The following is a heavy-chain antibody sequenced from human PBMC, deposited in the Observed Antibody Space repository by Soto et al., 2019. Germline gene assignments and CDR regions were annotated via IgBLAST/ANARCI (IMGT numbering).Heavy chain of an antibody. Sequence: SETLSLTCAVYGGSFSGYYWSWIRQPPGKGLEWIGEINHSGSTNYNPSLKSRVTISVDTSKNQLSLKLSSVTAADTAVYYCARVSLPGSGSGDSHHVYYYGMDVWGQGTTVTVSS. CDR2: INHSGST. CDR1: GGSFSGYY. CDR3: ARVSLPGSGSGDSHHVYYYGMDV. J-gene: IGHJ6*02. V-gene: IGHV4-34*01. D-gene: IGHD3-22*01.